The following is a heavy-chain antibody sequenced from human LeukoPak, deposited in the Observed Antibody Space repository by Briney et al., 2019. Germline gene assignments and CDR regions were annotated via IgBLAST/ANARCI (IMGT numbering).Heavy chain of an antibody. CDR2: ISWNSGSI. CDR3: AKDLLRRAMLNAFDI. D-gene: IGHD3-16*01. Sequence: GGSLRLSCAASGFTFDDYAMHWVRQAPGKGLEWVSGISWNSGSIGYADSAKGRFTISRDNAKNSLYLQMNSLRAEDTALYYCAKDLLRRAMLNAFDIWGQGTMVTVSS. CDR1: GFTFDDYA. J-gene: IGHJ3*02. V-gene: IGHV3-9*01.